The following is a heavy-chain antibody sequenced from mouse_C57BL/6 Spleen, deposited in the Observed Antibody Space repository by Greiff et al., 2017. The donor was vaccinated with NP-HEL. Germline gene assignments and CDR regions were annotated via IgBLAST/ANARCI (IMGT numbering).Heavy chain of an antibody. J-gene: IGHJ2*01. CDR3: ARNFYFDY. Sequence: EVQLQQSGPELVKPGASVKISCKASGYTFTDYYMNWVKQSHGKSLEWIGDINPNNGGTSYIQKFKGKATLTVDKSSSTAYMELRSLTSEDSAVYYCARNFYFDYWGQGTTLTVSS. CDR2: INPNNGGT. CDR1: GYTFTDYY. V-gene: IGHV1-26*01.